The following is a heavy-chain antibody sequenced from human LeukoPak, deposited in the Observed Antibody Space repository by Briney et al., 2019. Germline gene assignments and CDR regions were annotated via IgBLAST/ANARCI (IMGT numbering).Heavy chain of an antibody. CDR1: GGSISSGDYY. J-gene: IGHJ4*02. Sequence: PSQTLSLTRTVSGGSISSGDYYWSWIRQPPGKGLEWIGYIYYSGSTYYNPSLKSRVTISVDTSKNQFSLKLSSVTAADTAVYYCAREDIVVVPAAPPIKFFDYWGQGTLVTVPS. D-gene: IGHD2-2*01. V-gene: IGHV4-30-4*08. CDR3: AREDIVVVPAAPPIKFFDY. CDR2: IYYSGST.